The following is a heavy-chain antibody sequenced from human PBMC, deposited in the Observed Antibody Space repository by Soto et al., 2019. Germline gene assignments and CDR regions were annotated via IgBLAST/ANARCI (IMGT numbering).Heavy chain of an antibody. D-gene: IGHD6-19*01. CDR3: ARAVAVPADFDY. CDR2: INAGNGNT. CDR1: GYTFTGYA. Sequence: QVQLVHSGAEEKKPGASVKVSCKASGYTFTGYAMHWVRQAPGHRLEWMGWINAGNGNTKYSQKFQGRVTITRDTSESTAYMELSSLRSEDTAVYYCARAVAVPADFDYWGQGTLVTVSS. J-gene: IGHJ4*02. V-gene: IGHV1-3*05.